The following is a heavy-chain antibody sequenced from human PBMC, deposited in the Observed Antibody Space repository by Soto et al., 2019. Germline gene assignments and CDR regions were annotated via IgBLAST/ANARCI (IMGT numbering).Heavy chain of an antibody. CDR3: AKGGGVSLPYCFDS. D-gene: IGHD1-26*01. CDR1: GFTFDDYA. J-gene: IGHJ4*02. Sequence: EVQLVESGGGLVQPGTSLRLSCAASGFTFDDYAMHWVRQAPGKGLEWVSGVVWNSGTIAYADSVKGRFTISRDNAKSSVYLQMDSLRAEDTAFYYCAKGGGVSLPYCFDSWGQGTLVTVSS. CDR2: VVWNSGTI. V-gene: IGHV3-9*01.